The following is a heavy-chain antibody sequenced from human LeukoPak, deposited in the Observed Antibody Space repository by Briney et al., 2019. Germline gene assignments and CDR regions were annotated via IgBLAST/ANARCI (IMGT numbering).Heavy chain of an antibody. CDR1: GFTFSSYA. V-gene: IGHV3-23*01. CDR3: ARDRVSSSWSAY. CDR2: ISGSGSGT. D-gene: IGHD6-13*01. Sequence: PGGSLRLSCAASGFTFSSYAMSWVRQAPGKGLEWVSAISGSGSGTHYADSVKGRFTISRDNSNNTLYLQMRTLRAEDTAVYYCARDRVSSSWSAYWGQGTLVTVSS. J-gene: IGHJ4*02.